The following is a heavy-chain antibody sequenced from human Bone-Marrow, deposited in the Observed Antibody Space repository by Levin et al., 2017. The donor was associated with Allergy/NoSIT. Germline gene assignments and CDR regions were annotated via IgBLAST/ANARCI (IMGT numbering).Heavy chain of an antibody. CDR1: GINLNSHI. CDR3: ARGRGYSGSFSNWFDP. CDR2: ISNDGVKK. J-gene: IGHJ5*02. Sequence: QPGGSLRLSCEASGINLNSHIVHWVRQAPGKGLEWLAVISNDGVKKYADSMKGRLTISRDKSNNTVNLQMDSQRVEDTAVYFCARGRGYSGSFSNWFDPWGQGTLVTVSS. D-gene: IGHD1-26*01. V-gene: IGHV3-30*03.